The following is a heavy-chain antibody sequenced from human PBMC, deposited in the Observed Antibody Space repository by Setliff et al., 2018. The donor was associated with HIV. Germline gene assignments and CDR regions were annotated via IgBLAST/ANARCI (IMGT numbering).Heavy chain of an antibody. D-gene: IGHD3-16*02. V-gene: IGHV4-31*03. CDR3: ARGLDVWGTYRYRNYFDY. J-gene: IGHJ4*02. CDR1: GGTIASGGHY. Sequence: PSETLSLTCTVSGGTIASGGHYWSWIRQHPGKGLEWIGEINHGGGTIYNPSLKSRVTISIDTSKNQFSLNLTSVTAADTAIYYCARGLDVWGTYRYRNYFDYWGQGTLVTVSS. CDR2: INHGGGT.